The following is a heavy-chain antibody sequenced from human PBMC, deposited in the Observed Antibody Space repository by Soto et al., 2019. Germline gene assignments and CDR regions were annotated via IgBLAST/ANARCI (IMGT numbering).Heavy chain of an antibody. Sequence: EVQLVESGGGLVQPGGSLRLSCAASGFTFSSYSMNWVRQAPGKGLEWVSYISSSSSSIYYADSVKGRFTISRDNAKNSLYRQMNSLRAEDTAVYYCAREYSSSWYGLNWFDPWGQGTLVTVSS. V-gene: IGHV3-48*01. CDR3: AREYSSSWYGLNWFDP. CDR1: GFTFSSYS. J-gene: IGHJ5*02. CDR2: ISSSSSSI. D-gene: IGHD6-13*01.